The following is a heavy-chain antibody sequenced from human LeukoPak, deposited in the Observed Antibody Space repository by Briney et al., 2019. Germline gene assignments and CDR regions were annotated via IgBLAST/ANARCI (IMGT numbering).Heavy chain of an antibody. J-gene: IGHJ4*02. D-gene: IGHD6-13*01. Sequence: GGSLRLSCAASGFTFSSYAMTWVRQAPGQGLEWVTGISGSSGDTYYADSVKGRFTVSRDNSKNTLYPQMTSLRAEDTAVYYCAKMARYSSSWADCWGQGTLGTVSS. CDR1: GFTFSSYA. V-gene: IGHV3-23*01. CDR2: ISGSSGDT. CDR3: AKMARYSSSWADC.